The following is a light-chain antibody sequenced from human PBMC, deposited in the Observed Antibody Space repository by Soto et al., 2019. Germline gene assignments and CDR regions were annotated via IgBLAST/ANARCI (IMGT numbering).Light chain of an antibody. CDR2: GAS. CDR1: QSVSSN. Sequence: EIVMTQSPATLSVSPGARAPLSCRASQSVSSNFAWYQQQPGQAARLLIFGASTRATGIPARFSGSESGTEFTPTISSLQSEDFAVYYCQQYNNWPPITFGQGTRLEIK. V-gene: IGKV3-15*01. J-gene: IGKJ5*01. CDR3: QQYNNWPPIT.